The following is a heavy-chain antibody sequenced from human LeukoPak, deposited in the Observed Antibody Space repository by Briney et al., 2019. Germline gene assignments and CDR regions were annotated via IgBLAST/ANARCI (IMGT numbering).Heavy chain of an antibody. CDR3: ARDQDSSGWYYTLDY. CDR2: IWYDGSNK. CDR1: GFTFSDYY. V-gene: IGHV3-33*08. D-gene: IGHD6-19*01. J-gene: IGHJ4*02. Sequence: GGSLRLSCAASGFTFSDYYMSWIRQAPGKGLEWVAVIWYDGSNKYYADSVKGRFTISRDNSKNTLYLQMNSLRAEDTAVYYCARDQDSSGWYYTLDYWGQGTLVTVSS.